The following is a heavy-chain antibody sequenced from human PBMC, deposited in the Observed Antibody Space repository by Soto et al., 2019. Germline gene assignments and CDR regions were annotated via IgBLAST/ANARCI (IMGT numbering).Heavy chain of an antibody. D-gene: IGHD3-22*01. Sequence: SETLSLTCTVSGGSISSGDYYWSWIRQPPGKGLEWIGYIYYSGSTYYNPSLKSRVTISVDTSKNQFSLKLSSVTAADTAVYYCASSLYYYDSSGYYLECFDPWGQGTLVTVSS. CDR1: GGSISSGDYY. V-gene: IGHV4-30-4*01. CDR2: IYYSGST. CDR3: ASSLYYYDSSGYYLECFDP. J-gene: IGHJ5*02.